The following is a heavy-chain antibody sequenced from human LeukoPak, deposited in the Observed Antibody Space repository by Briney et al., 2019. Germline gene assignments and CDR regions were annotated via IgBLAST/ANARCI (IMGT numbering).Heavy chain of an antibody. J-gene: IGHJ5*02. V-gene: IGHV1-2*02. Sequence: GASVKVSCKASGYTFTGYYMHWVRQAPGQGLKWMGWINPNSGGTNYAQKFQGRVTMTRDTSISTAYMELSRLRSDDTAVYYCARVAVAGTFRSAVRNWFDPWGQGTLVTVSS. CDR2: INPNSGGT. CDR1: GYTFTGYY. D-gene: IGHD6-19*01. CDR3: ARVAVAGTFRSAVRNWFDP.